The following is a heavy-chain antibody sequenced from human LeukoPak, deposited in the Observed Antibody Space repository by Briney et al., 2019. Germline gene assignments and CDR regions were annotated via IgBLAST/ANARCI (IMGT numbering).Heavy chain of an antibody. CDR3: AKDLGRDGYEIFDY. V-gene: IGHV3-23*01. J-gene: IGHJ4*02. CDR1: GFAFSSYA. CDR2: ISSSGGST. Sequence: PGGALRLSCAASGFAFSSYAMSWVRQAPGQGLEWVSTISSSGGSTYYADSVKGRFTVSRDNSKNTVFLQMNSLRAEDTAVYYCAKDLGRDGYEIFDYWGQGTLVTVSS. D-gene: IGHD5-24*01.